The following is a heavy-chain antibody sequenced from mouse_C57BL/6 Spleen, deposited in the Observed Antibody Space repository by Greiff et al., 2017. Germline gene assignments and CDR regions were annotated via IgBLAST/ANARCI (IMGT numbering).Heavy chain of an antibody. CDR2: INPNNGGT. V-gene: IGHV1-26*01. CDR1: GYTFTDYY. Sequence: VQLQQSGPELVKPGASVKISCKASGYTFTDYYMNWVKQSHGKSLEWIGDINPNNGGTSYNQKFKGKATLTVDKSSSTAYMELRSLTSEDSSVYYCERYAMDYWGQGTSVTVSS. J-gene: IGHJ4*01. CDR3: ERYAMDY.